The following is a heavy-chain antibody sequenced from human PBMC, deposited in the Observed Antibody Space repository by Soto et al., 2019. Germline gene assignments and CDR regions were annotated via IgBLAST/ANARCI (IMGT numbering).Heavy chain of an antibody. CDR2: TRNKAKSYTT. CDR3: AIVATVPAINRFDLDV. J-gene: IGHJ6*04. V-gene: IGHV3-72*01. Sequence: EVQLVESGGGLVQPGGSLRLSCAASGFTFSDHYMDWVRQAPGQGLEWVGRTRNKAKSYTTQYAASVIGRFTISRDDSKNSLYLQMNSLRTEDTAVYYCAIVATVPAINRFDLDVWGRGTTVTVSS. CDR1: GFTFSDHY. D-gene: IGHD4-17*01.